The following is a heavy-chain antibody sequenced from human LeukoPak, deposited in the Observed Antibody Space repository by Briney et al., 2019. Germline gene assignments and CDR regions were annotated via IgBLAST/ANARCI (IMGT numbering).Heavy chain of an antibody. J-gene: IGHJ4*02. CDR2: TRNKANSYTT. Sequence: PGGSLRLSCAVSGFTFSDYYMDWVRQAPGKGLEWVGRTRNKANSYTTEYAASVRGRFTISRDDSNNSLYLQMNSLKIDDTAVYYCARGLVGYCGGGGCVSSDYWGQGALVTVSS. D-gene: IGHD2-15*01. CDR3: ARGLVGYCGGGGCVSSDY. CDR1: GFTFSDYY. V-gene: IGHV3-72*01.